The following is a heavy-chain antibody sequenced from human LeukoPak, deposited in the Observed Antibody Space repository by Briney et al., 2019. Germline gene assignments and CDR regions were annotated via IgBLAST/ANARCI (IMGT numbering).Heavy chain of an antibody. Sequence: GGSLRLSCAASGFSFRNYGMHWVRQAPGKGLEWVAVIWSDGSSKYYTDSVKGRFTISRDNSKNTLYLQVNSLRVEDRAVYYCARDGNYNDNPGLDFDNWGQGTLVTDSS. CDR3: ARDGNYNDNPGLDFDN. V-gene: IGHV3-33*01. D-gene: IGHD1-7*01. CDR1: GFSFRNYG. J-gene: IGHJ4*02. CDR2: IWSDGSSK.